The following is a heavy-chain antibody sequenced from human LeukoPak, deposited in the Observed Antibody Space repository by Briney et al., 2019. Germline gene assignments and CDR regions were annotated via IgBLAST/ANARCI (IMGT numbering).Heavy chain of an antibody. V-gene: IGHV3-7*01. D-gene: IGHD3-3*01. J-gene: IGHJ4*02. CDR3: ARDRMGSADFWSGYYTGTFDY. Sequence: GGSLRLSCVASGFTFSNFWMSWVRQAPGKGLEWVANIKQDGSEKNYVDSVKGRLTISRDNAKNSLYLQFNTLRVEDTAVYYCARDRMGSADFWSGYYTGTFDYWGQGTLVTVSS. CDR2: IKQDGSEK. CDR1: GFTFSNFW.